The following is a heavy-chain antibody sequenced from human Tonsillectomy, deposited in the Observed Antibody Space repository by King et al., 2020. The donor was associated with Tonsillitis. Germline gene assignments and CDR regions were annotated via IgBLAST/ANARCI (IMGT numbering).Heavy chain of an antibody. D-gene: IGHD5-24*01. J-gene: IGHJ3*02. Sequence: DVQLVESGGGLVQPGGSLRLSCAPSGFTFSTYAMSWVRQAPGKGLEWVSAISGSGDSTYYTDSVKGRFSISRDNSKSTLYLQMNGLRAEDTAVYYCAKSLSGWLEAFDIWGQGTMVTVSS. CDR2: ISGSGDST. CDR1: GFTFSTYA. V-gene: IGHV3-23*04. CDR3: AKSLSGWLEAFDI.